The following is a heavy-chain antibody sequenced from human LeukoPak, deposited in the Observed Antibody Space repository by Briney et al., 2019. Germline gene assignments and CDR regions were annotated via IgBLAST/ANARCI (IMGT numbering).Heavy chain of an antibody. CDR2: ISYDGSNK. D-gene: IGHD2-2*01. J-gene: IGHJ4*02. V-gene: IGHV3-30*04. CDR1: GFTFSSYA. CDR3: ARGGAYCSSTSCYEFDY. Sequence: SGGSLRLSCAASGFTFSSYAMPWVRQAPGKGLEWVAVISYDGSNKYYADSVKGRFTISRDNSKNTLYLQMNSLRAEDTAVYYCARGGAYCSSTSCYEFDYWGQGTLVTVSS.